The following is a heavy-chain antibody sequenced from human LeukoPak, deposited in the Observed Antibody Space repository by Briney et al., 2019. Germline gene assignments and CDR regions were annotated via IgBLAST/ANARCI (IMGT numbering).Heavy chain of an antibody. D-gene: IGHD3-22*01. V-gene: IGHV1-8*02. CDR3: ARGVNYYDSSGYYFLNWFDP. J-gene: IGHJ5*02. Sequence: ASVKVSCKASGYTFTGYYMHWVRQAPGQGLEWMGWINPNSGNTGYAQRFQGRVTMTRNTSISTAYMELSSLRSEDTAVYYCARGVNYYDSSGYYFLNWFDPWGQGTLVIVSS. CDR1: GYTFTGYY. CDR2: INPNSGNT.